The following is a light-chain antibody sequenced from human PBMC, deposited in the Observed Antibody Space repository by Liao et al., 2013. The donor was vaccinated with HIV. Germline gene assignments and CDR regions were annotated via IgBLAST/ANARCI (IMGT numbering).Light chain of an antibody. CDR3: QVWDTTSDHPVV. J-gene: IGLJ2*01. CDR2: QNS. Sequence: SYELTQPPSVSVSPGQTASITCSGDKLGDKYACWYQQKPGQSPVLVIYQNSKRPSGIPERFSGSNSGNTATLTISRVEAGDEADYYCQVWDTTSDHPVVFGRGTKLTVL. V-gene: IGLV3-1*01. CDR1: KLGDKY.